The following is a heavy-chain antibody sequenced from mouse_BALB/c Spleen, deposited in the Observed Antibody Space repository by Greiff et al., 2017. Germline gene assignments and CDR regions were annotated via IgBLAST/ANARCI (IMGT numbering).Heavy chain of an antibody. Sequence: EVKLMESGGDLVKPGGSLKLSCAASGFTFSSYGMSWVRQTPDKRLEWVATISSGGSYTYYPDSVKGRFTISRDNAKNTLYLQMSSLKSEDTAMYYCARRDYDPYWYFDVWGAGTTVTVSS. CDR3: ARRDYDPYWYFDV. CDR1: GFTFSSYG. D-gene: IGHD2-4*01. J-gene: IGHJ1*01. V-gene: IGHV5-6*02. CDR2: ISSGGSYT.